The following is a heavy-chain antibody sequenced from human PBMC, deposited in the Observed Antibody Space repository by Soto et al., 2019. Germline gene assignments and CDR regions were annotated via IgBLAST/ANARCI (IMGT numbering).Heavy chain of an antibody. CDR1: GFSLSTSGVG. D-gene: IGHD3-9*01. V-gene: IGHV2-5*02. CDR2: IYWDDDK. Sequence: QITLKESGPTLVKPTQTLTLTCTFSGFSLSTSGVGVGWIRQPPGKALEWLALIYWDDDKGYSPSLKNRLTINKDTSKNRVVLTMTDMDPVDTATYYCSHHDSRLRYFGPWGQGTLVTVSS. J-gene: IGHJ5*02. CDR3: SHHDSRLRYFGP.